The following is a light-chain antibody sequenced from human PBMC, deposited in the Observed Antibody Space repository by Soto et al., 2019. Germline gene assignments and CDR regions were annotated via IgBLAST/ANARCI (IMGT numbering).Light chain of an antibody. J-gene: IGKJ1*01. V-gene: IGKV1-5*03. CDR1: QTISSW. CDR3: QQYDSYSGT. CDR2: KTS. Sequence: DIQMTQSPSSLSASVGDRVTITCRASQTISSWLAWYQQKPGKAPKLLIYKTSSLDSGVPSRFSGSGSGTDFTLTISGLHADDFATYYCQQYDSYSGTFGQGTKVDIK.